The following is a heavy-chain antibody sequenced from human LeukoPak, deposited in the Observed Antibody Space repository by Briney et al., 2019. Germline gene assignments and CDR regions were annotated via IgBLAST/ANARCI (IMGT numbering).Heavy chain of an antibody. J-gene: IGHJ3*02. D-gene: IGHD6-19*01. CDR3: ARQQWLEQDAFDI. CDR2: IYYSGST. V-gene: IGHV4-39*01. Sequence: PSETLSLTCTVSGGSISSSSYYWGWIRQPPGKGLEWIGSIYYSGSTYYNPSLKSRVTTSVDTSKNQFSLKLSSVTAADTAVYYCARQQWLEQDAFDIWGQGTMVTVSS. CDR1: GGSISSSSYY.